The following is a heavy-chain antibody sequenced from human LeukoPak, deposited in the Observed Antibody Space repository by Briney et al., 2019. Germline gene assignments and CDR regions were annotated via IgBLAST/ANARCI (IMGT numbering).Heavy chain of an antibody. CDR3: ATVTTGTTIYYYMDV. Sequence: ASVKVSCKVPGYTLTELSMHWVRQAPGKGLEWMGGFDPEDGETIYAQKFQGRVTMTEDTSTDTAYMELSSLRSEDTAVYYCATVTTGTTIYYYMDVWGKGTTVTVSS. J-gene: IGHJ6*03. CDR2: FDPEDGET. D-gene: IGHD1-1*01. V-gene: IGHV1-24*01. CDR1: GYTLTELS.